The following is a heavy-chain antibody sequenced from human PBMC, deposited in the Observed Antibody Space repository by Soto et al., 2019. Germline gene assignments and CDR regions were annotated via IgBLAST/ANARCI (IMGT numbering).Heavy chain of an antibody. CDR2: IISSGTTK. V-gene: IGHV3-11*01. CDR3: ARERLRTGDY. D-gene: IGHD3-3*01. CDR1: GFTFSDYY. J-gene: IGHJ4*02. Sequence: QVQLVESGGGLVKPGGSLRLSCAASGFTFSDYYMSWFPQAPGKGLGWVSYIISSGTTKYHADSVKGRFTISRDNAKNSLYLQMNSLRAEDTAVYYCARERLRTGDYWGQGTLVTVSS.